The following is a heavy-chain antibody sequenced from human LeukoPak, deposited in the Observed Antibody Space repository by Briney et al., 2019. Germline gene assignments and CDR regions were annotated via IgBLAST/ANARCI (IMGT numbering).Heavy chain of an antibody. D-gene: IGHD2/OR15-2a*01. CDR3: AKARVSPGFNWFDP. CDR1: GVIISSYA. Sequence: TGGSLRLSCAASGVIISSYAMSWVRQAPGKGLEWVSAINGRGDNTYYADFVKGRFTISRDNSKSTVYLQMNSLRTEDTAVYYCAKARVSPGFNWFDPWGQGTLVTVSS. V-gene: IGHV3-23*01. J-gene: IGHJ5*02. CDR2: INGRGDNT.